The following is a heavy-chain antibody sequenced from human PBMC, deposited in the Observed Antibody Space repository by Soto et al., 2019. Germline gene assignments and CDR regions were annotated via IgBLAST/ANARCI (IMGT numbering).Heavy chain of an antibody. D-gene: IGHD6-13*01. J-gene: IGHJ4*02. CDR2: IITSGSSI. Sequence: PXGSLRLSCSASGFTFSSYEMDWVRQAPGKGLEWVSYIITSGSSIYYADSVKGRFSISRDNVKNSLYLQMNSLRAEDTAVYYCARDSGIAAEYNFDSWGQRNLVTVPP. V-gene: IGHV3-48*03. CDR1: GFTFSSYE. CDR3: ARDSGIAAEYNFDS.